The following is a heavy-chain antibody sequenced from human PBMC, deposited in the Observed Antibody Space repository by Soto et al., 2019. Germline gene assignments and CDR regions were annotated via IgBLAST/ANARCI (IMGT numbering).Heavy chain of an antibody. J-gene: IGHJ4*02. CDR1: GGSISSYY. Sequence: ETLSLTCTVSGGSISSYYWSWIRQPAGKGLEWIGRIYTSGSTNYNPSLKSRVTMSVDTSKNQFSLKLSSVTAADTAVYYCARDQRWNYYDSSGYSLWGQGTLVTVSS. CDR3: ARDQRWNYYDSSGYSL. V-gene: IGHV4-4*07. D-gene: IGHD3-22*01. CDR2: IYTSGST.